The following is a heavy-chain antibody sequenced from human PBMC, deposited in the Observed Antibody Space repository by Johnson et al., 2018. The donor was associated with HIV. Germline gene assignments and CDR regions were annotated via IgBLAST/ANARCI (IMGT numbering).Heavy chain of an antibody. D-gene: IGHD1-26*01. CDR1: GFSFSDYF. CDR3: ARGLELYLDLGWDDAFDI. CDR2: ISFAGYNQ. Sequence: QVQLVESGGGLVKPGGSLRLSCAASGFSFSDYFMTWIRQAPGKGLEWVAVISFAGYNQYYADSVKGRFTISRDSSEKTLYLQMNSLRPEDTAVYYCARGLELYLDLGWDDAFDIWGQGTMVTVSS. V-gene: IGHV3-30-3*01. J-gene: IGHJ3*02.